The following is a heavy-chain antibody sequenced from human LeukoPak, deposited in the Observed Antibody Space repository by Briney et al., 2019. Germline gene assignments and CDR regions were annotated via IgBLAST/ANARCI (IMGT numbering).Heavy chain of an antibody. V-gene: IGHV1-69*06. Sequence: SVKVSCKASVCTFSSYAISWVRQAPGQGLEWMGGIIPIFGTANYAQKFQGRVAITADKSTSTAYMELSSLRSEDTAVYYCARLPLYSSSWYGWFDPWGQGTLVTVSS. CDR2: IIPIFGTA. D-gene: IGHD6-13*01. CDR3: ARLPLYSSSWYGWFDP. CDR1: VCTFSSYA. J-gene: IGHJ5*02.